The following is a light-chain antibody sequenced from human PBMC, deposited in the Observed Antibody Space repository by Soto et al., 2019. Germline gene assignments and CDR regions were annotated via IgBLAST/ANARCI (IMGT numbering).Light chain of an antibody. CDR2: AAS. CDR1: QGISSY. J-gene: IGKJ4*01. Sequence: IQLTQSPSSLSASVGDRVTITCRASQGISSYLAWYQHKPGKAPKLLIYAASTLQSWVPSRFSGSGSGTDFTLTISSLQPEDFATYYCQQLNSYPLTFGGGTKVEIK. CDR3: QQLNSYPLT. V-gene: IGKV1-9*01.